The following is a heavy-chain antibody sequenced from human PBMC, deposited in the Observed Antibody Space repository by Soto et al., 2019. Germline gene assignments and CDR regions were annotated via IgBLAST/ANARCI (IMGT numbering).Heavy chain of an antibody. CDR1: GYTFTSYD. CDR3: ARKIITTGTTSYY. D-gene: IGHD1-1*01. CDR2: MNPNSGNT. J-gene: IGHJ4*02. Sequence: ASVKVSCKASGYTFTSYDINWVRQATGQGLEWMGWMNPNSGNTGYAQKFQGRVTMTRNTSISTAYMELSSLRSEDTAVFYCARKIITTGTTSYYWGQGTLVTVSS. V-gene: IGHV1-8*01.